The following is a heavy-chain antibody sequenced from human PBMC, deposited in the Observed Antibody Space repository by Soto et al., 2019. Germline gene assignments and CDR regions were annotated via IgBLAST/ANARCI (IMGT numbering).Heavy chain of an antibody. V-gene: IGHV2-5*02. CDR1: GFSLLTSGVG. J-gene: IGHJ4*02. D-gene: IGHD3-22*01. Sequence: QITLKESGPTLMEPTQTLTLTCTFSGFSLLTSGVGVGWIRQPPGKALECLALIYWDDDRRYNPSLKSRLALPKDSSRHHVVLSMTHVDPVDTALYDCGQRHYYPYSRVSWGLGFFDYWGQGTLVRVSS. CDR3: GQRHYYPYSRVSWGLGFFDY. CDR2: IYWDDDR.